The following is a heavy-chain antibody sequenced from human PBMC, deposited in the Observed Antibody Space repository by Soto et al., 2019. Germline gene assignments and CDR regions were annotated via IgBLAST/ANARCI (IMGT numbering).Heavy chain of an antibody. J-gene: IGHJ6*02. Sequence: GGSLRLSCAASGFTFSSYAMSWVRQAPGKELEWVSAISGSGGSTYYADSVKGRFTISRDNSKNTLYLQMNSLRAEDTAVYYCAKDQAGSGWYKLDFGMDVWGQGTTVTVSS. D-gene: IGHD6-19*01. V-gene: IGHV3-23*01. CDR2: ISGSGGST. CDR1: GFTFSSYA. CDR3: AKDQAGSGWYKLDFGMDV.